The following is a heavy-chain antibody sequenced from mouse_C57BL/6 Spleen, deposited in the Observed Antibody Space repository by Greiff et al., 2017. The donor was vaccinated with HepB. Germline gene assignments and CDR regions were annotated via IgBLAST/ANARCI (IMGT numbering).Heavy chain of an antibody. D-gene: IGHD1-1*01. CDR3: ARHAVVATGGAMDY. J-gene: IGHJ4*01. CDR2: ISSGGSYT. CDR1: GFTFSSYG. Sequence: EVQVVESGGDLVKPGGSLKLSCAASGFTFSSYGMSWVRQTPDKRLEWVATISSGGSYTYYPDSVKGRFTISRDNAKNTLYLQMSSPKSEDTAMYYCARHAVVATGGAMDYWGQGTSVTVSS. V-gene: IGHV5-6*01.